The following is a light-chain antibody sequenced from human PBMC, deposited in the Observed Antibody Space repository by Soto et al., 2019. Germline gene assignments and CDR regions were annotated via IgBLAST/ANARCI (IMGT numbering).Light chain of an antibody. J-gene: IGLJ2*01. CDR3: SSYTSSSTLV. Sequence: QSALTQPASVSGSPGQSITISCTGTSSDVGGYNYVSWYQQHPGKSPKLIIYDVSNRPSGVSNRFSGSKSGNTASLNLSGLQAEDEADYYCSSYTSSSTLVFGGGTKLTV. V-gene: IGLV2-14*01. CDR2: DVS. CDR1: SSDVGGYNY.